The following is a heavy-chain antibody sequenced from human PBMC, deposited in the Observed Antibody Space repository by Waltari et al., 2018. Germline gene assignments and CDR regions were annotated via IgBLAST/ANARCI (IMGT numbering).Heavy chain of an antibody. J-gene: IGHJ4*02. CDR3: ARGYYYDSSGYYPFDY. CDR1: GGSISSGGYS. CDR2: IYHSGST. V-gene: IGHV4-30-2*01. D-gene: IGHD3-22*01. Sequence: QLQLQESGSGLVKPSQTLSLTCAVSGGSISSGGYSWSWIRQPPGKGLEWIGYIYHSGSTYYNPSLKGRVTISVDRSKNQFSLKLSSVTAADTAVYYCARGYYYDSSGYYPFDYWGQGTLVTVSS.